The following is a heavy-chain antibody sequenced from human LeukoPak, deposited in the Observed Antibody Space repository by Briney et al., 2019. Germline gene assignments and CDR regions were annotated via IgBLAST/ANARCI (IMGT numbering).Heavy chain of an antibody. Sequence: GGSLRLSCAASGFTFSSYAMSWVRQAPGKGLEWVSSISSGTTYIYYADSVKGRFTISRDNAKNSLYLQMNSLRAEDTAVYYCARAAAGASSWFDPWGQGTLVTVSS. CDR1: GFTFSSYA. V-gene: IGHV3-21*01. D-gene: IGHD1-14*01. J-gene: IGHJ5*02. CDR2: ISSGTTYI. CDR3: ARAAAGASSWFDP.